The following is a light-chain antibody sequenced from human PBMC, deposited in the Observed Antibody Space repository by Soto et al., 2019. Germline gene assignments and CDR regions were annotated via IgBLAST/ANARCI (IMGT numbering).Light chain of an antibody. CDR3: QQSYSPLT. V-gene: IGKV1-39*01. CDR1: RNINNF. Sequence: DIQMTQSPSSLSASVGDRVTITCRASRNINNFLNWYQQKPGKAPKLLIYAASSLQSGVPSRFSASGSGTDFTLTISSLQPDYFATYYCQQSYSPLTFGGGTKVEIK. CDR2: AAS. J-gene: IGKJ4*01.